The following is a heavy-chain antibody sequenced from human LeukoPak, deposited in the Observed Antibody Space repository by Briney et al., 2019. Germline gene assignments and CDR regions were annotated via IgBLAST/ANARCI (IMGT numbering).Heavy chain of an antibody. CDR1: GFTFSNFA. CDR2: LSGSGGTT. CDR3: EKDPSHHFNWGPY. V-gene: IGHV3-23*01. Sequence: PGGSLRLSCTASGFTFSNFAMSWVRQAPGKGLEWVSGLSGSGGTTYYADSVKGRFTISRDNSKNTLYLQMNSLRAEDTALYYCEKDPSHHFNWGPYWGQGTLVTVSS. D-gene: IGHD7-27*01. J-gene: IGHJ4*02.